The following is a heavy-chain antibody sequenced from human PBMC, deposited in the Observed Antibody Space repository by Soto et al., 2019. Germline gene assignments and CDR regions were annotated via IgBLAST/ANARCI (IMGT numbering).Heavy chain of an antibody. CDR3: ARSLLGGSNIAAAGTPYDYYYGMDV. J-gene: IGHJ6*02. CDR2: IIPIFGTA. V-gene: IGHV1-69*06. Sequence: QVQLVQSGAEVKKPGSSVKVSCKASGGTFSSYAISWVRQAPGQGLEWMGGIIPIFGTANYAQKFQGRVTITADKATSTDYMGLSSLRFADTAVYYCARSLLGGSNIAAAGTPYDYYYGMDVWGQGTTVTVSS. D-gene: IGHD6-13*01. CDR1: GGTFSSYA.